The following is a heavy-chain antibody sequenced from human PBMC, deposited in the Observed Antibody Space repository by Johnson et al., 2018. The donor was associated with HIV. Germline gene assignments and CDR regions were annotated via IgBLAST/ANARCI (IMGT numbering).Heavy chain of an antibody. CDR3: AREADPTNAFDI. CDR2: IYSGGST. V-gene: IGHV3-53*01. Sequence: VLLVESGGGLVKPGGSLRLSCAASGFAVSKNYLTWVRQAPGKGLEWVSIIYSGGSTYYADSVKGRFTISRDNSKNTLYLQMNSLRAEDTAVYYCAREADPTNAFDIWGQGTMVTVSS. D-gene: IGHD5-24*01. J-gene: IGHJ3*02. CDR1: GFAVSKNY.